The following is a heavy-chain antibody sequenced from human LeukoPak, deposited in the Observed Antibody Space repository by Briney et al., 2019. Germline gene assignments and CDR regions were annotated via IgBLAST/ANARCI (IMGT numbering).Heavy chain of an antibody. Sequence: ASVKVSCKVSGYTLTELSMHWVRQAPGKGLERMGGFDPEDGETIYAQKFQGRVTMTEDTSTDTAYMELSSLRSEDTAVYYCARGGYYYDSSGYLAFPFDYWGQGTLVTVSS. V-gene: IGHV1-24*01. CDR1: GYTLTELS. CDR2: FDPEDGET. CDR3: ARGGYYYDSSGYLAFPFDY. J-gene: IGHJ4*02. D-gene: IGHD3-22*01.